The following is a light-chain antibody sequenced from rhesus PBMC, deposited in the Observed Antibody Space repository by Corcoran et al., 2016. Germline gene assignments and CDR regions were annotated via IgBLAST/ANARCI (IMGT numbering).Light chain of an antibody. V-gene: IGKV2-104*02. J-gene: IGKJ2*01. CDR3: MQALEFPHS. CDR2: EVS. CDR1: QSLLDSEDGNTY. Sequence: DIVMTQTPLSLPVTPGEPASISCRSSQSLLDSEDGNTYLDWYLQKPGQSPQLLFYEVSNRASGVPDRFSGSGSDTEFTLKISRVEAEDVGVYYCMQALEFPHSFGQGTKVEIK.